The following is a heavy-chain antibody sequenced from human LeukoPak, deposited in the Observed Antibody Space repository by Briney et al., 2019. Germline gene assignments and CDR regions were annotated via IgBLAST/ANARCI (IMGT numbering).Heavy chain of an antibody. Sequence: SETLSLTCTVSGGSFTNYYWSWIRQPPGLGMEWIGYIYYRGSTNYSPSLKSRVTISLDTSRNQFSLKLTSVTPADTAVYYCARHYFDSGAYYAIDAFTVWGRGTMVTASS. CDR3: ARHYFDSGAYYAIDAFTV. CDR1: GGSFTNYY. D-gene: IGHD3-22*01. CDR2: IYYRGST. V-gene: IGHV4-59*01. J-gene: IGHJ3*01.